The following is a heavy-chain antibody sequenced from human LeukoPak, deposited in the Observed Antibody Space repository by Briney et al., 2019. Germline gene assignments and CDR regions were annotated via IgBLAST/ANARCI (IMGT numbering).Heavy chain of an antibody. CDR2: IYPGDSDT. CDR1: GYSFTAYW. V-gene: IGHV5-51*01. D-gene: IGHD6-6*01. CDR3: ARASSEYSSSWVYY. J-gene: IGHJ4*02. Sequence: GESLRISCTGSGYSFTAYWIGWVRQMPGKGLEWMGIIYPGDSDTRYSPSFQGQVTISADKSISTAYLQWSSLKASDTAMYYCARASSEYSSSWVYYWGQGTLVTVSS.